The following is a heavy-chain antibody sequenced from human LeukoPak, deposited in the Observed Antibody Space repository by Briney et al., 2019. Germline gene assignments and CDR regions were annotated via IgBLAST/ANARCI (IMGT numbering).Heavy chain of an antibody. CDR3: ARDPSGNWNRTPFDY. J-gene: IGHJ4*02. CDR2: RSAYNGNR. D-gene: IGHD1-1*01. CDR1: GYTFTSYG. Sequence: ASVKVSCKASGYTFTSYGISWGRRAPGQGVEGRGGRSAYNGNRNNAQKHQGRVTMTTDTSTSTAYMELRSLRSDDTAVYYCARDPSGNWNRTPFDYWGQGTLVTVSS. V-gene: IGHV1-18*04.